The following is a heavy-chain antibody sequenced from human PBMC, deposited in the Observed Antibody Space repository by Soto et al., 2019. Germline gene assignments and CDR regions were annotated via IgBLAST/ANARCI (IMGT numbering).Heavy chain of an antibody. Sequence: EVQLLESGGGLVQPGGSLRLSCAASGFTFSSYAMSWVRQAPGKGLEWVSSLNGNDGSTYYADSVKGRFTFSRDNSRNTLYLQMNSLRADDTAVYYCAKDHPEYGNYYFDYWGQGTLVTVSS. CDR3: AKDHPEYGNYYFDY. D-gene: IGHD2-2*01. CDR2: LNGNDGST. CDR1: GFTFSSYA. J-gene: IGHJ4*02. V-gene: IGHV3-23*01.